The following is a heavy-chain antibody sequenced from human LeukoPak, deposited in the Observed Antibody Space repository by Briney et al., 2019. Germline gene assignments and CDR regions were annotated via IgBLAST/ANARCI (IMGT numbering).Heavy chain of an antibody. V-gene: IGHV4-39*07. Sequence: KASETLSLTCTVSGGSISSSSYYWGWIRQPPGKGLEWIGSIYYSGSTYYNPSLKSRVTISVDTSKNQFSLKLSSVTAADTAVYYCARDQEFSYGHFDYWGQGTLVTVSS. CDR3: ARDQEFSYGHFDY. CDR1: GGSISSSSYY. D-gene: IGHD5-18*01. J-gene: IGHJ4*02. CDR2: IYYSGST.